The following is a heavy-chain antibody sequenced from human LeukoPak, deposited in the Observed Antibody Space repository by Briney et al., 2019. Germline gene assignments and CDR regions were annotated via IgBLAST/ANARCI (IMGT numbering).Heavy chain of an antibody. D-gene: IGHD3-10*01. CDR3: ARQRFTMRAYAGNWFDP. CDR2: IYPGDSDT. J-gene: IGHJ5*02. V-gene: IGHV5-51*01. Sequence: GEYLKISCKGSGYRFTNYWIGWVRQMPGKGLEWMGIIYPGDSDTRYSPSFQDQVTISADKSISTAYLQWSSLKASDTAMYYCARQRFTMRAYAGNWFDPWGQGTLVTVSS. CDR1: GYRFTNYW.